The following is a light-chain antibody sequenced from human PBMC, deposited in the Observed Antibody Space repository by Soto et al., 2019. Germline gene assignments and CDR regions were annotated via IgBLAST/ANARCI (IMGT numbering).Light chain of an antibody. CDR1: SSDVGGYNF. V-gene: IGLV2-14*01. CDR2: EVS. Sequence: QPVLTQPASVSGSPGQSITISCTGTSSDVGGYNFVSWYQQHPGKAPKLMISEVSNRPSGVSNRFSGSKSDNTASLTISGLQAEDEADYYCSSYTSSSTLVFGGGTKVTVL. CDR3: SSYTSSSTLV. J-gene: IGLJ2*01.